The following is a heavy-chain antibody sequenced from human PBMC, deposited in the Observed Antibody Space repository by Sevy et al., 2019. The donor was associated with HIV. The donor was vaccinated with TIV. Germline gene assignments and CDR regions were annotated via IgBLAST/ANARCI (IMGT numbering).Heavy chain of an antibody. V-gene: IGHV4-38-2*02. CDR3: ARASGGHMLDYYGMDV. CDR1: GYSMSNGYY. Sequence: SETLSLTCSVSGYSMSNGYYWGWIRQTPGKGLEWIANIYHGGTTNYNPSLESRALISICTSKTQFSLRLTSVTAADTAIYDCARASGGHMLDYYGMDVWGQGTTVTVSS. D-gene: IGHD2-15*01. CDR2: IYHGGTT. J-gene: IGHJ6*02.